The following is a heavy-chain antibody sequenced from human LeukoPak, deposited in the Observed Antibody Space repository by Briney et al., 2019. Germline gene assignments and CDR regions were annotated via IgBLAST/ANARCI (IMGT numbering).Heavy chain of an antibody. V-gene: IGHV4-59*01. CDR2: IYYSGST. Sequence: PSETLSLTCTVSGGSISSYYWSWIRQPPGKGLEWIGYIYYSGSTNYNPSLKSRVTVSVDTSKNQFSLKLSSVTAADTAVYYCARDRGDYRNWFDPWGQGTLVTVSS. D-gene: IGHD4-11*01. CDR3: ARDRGDYRNWFDP. CDR1: GGSISSYY. J-gene: IGHJ5*02.